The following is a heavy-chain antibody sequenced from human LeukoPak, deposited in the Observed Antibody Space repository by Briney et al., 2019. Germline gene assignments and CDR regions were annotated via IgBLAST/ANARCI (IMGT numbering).Heavy chain of an antibody. Sequence: GGSLRLSCAASGFTFSSYGIHWVRQAPGKGLEWVAFIRYDGSNKYYADSVKGRFTISRDNSKNTLYLQMNSLRAEDTAVYYCAKFLVYSRGPFDYWGQGTLVTVSS. D-gene: IGHD1-14*01. CDR2: IRYDGSNK. CDR1: GFTFSSYG. J-gene: IGHJ4*02. V-gene: IGHV3-30*02. CDR3: AKFLVYSRGPFDY.